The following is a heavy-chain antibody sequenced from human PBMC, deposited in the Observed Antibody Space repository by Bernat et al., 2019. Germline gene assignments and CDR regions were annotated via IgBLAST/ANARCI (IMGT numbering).Heavy chain of an antibody. CDR2: ISYDGSNK. CDR1: GFTFSSYG. V-gene: IGHV3-30*18. J-gene: IGHJ6*02. Sequence: QVQLVDSGGGGVQPRRSLRLSCAASGFTFSSYGRHWVRQAPGKGLEWVAVISYDGSNKFYADSVKGRFTISRDNSKNTLYLQMNSLRAEDTAVYYCAKEESYYYGMDVWGQGTTVTVSS. CDR3: AKEESYYYGMDV.